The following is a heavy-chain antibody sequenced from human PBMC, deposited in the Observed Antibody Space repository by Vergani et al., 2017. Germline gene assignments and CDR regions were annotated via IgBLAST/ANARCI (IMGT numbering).Heavy chain of an antibody. Sequence: QVQLVQSGAEVKKPGSSVKVSCKASGGTFSIYTISWVRQAPGQGLEWMGGIIPIMGTAKYAQKFQGRVTISADESTSTAYMELNSLRSEDTAVYYCARLRPADYWGQGSLVTVSS. CDR3: ARLRPADY. J-gene: IGHJ4*02. CDR1: GGTFSIYT. D-gene: IGHD2-2*01. V-gene: IGHV1-69*01. CDR2: IIPIMGTA.